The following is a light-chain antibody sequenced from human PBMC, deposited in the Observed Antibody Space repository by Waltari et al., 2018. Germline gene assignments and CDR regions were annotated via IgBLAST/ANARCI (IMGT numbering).Light chain of an antibody. Sequence: EIVLTQSPGTLSLSPGERATLSCRTSQNISSMYLAWYKQMPGQPPRLFIYSTYTSTTGVPDRFRGSGSGTDFTLTILGLQPEDYAIYFCHQYATSPQTFGQGTKLELK. J-gene: IGKJ2*01. CDR3: HQYATSPQT. CDR1: QNISSMY. V-gene: IGKV3-20*01. CDR2: STY.